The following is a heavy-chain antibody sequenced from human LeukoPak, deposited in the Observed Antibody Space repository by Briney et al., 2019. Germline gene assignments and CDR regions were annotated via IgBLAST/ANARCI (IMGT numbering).Heavy chain of an antibody. V-gene: IGHV3-74*01. D-gene: IGHD2-2*03. J-gene: IGHJ4*02. CDR1: GFTFNNYW. CDR3: ARGPPGYRVGDY. Sequence: GGSLRLSCATSGFTFNNYWVHWVRQAPGKGLVWVSGINTDGTTIHYADSVRGRFTISRDNAKSTVFLQMNSLRAEDTAFYYCARGPPGYRVGDYWGPGTPVTVSS. CDR2: INTDGTTI.